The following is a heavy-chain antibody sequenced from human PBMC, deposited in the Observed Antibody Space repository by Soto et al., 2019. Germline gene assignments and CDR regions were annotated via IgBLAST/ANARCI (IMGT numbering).Heavy chain of an antibody. CDR1: GGTFRNLA. Sequence: QVQLVQSGAEVKKPGSSVKVSCKASGGTFRNLAINWVRQAPGQGLEWMGGFIPIIGGGINAQKFQGRVTITSDEPTSKAYMELSRLKSEDTAMYFCARRSVSHSNAFDFWGQGTMVTVSS. CDR2: FIPIIGGG. J-gene: IGHJ3*01. D-gene: IGHD2-15*01. V-gene: IGHV1-69*01. CDR3: ARRSVSHSNAFDF.